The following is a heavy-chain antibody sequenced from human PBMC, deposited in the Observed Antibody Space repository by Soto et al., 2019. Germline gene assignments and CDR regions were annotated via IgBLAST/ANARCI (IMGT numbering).Heavy chain of an antibody. J-gene: IGHJ6*04. D-gene: IGHD2-15*01. CDR1: GFTVSSKY. CDR2: IQSGGTT. CDR3: EREDVVCDGGRGYGLPLDV. Sequence: EVQLVESGGGLVQPGGSLRLSCAASGFTVSSKYMTWVRQAPGKGLEWVSLIQSGGTTYYADSVKGRFTISRDTSENRLHLQIDSRRGEDAAVYYCEREDVVCDGGRGYGLPLDVWGKETTVTVSS. V-gene: IGHV3-66*01.